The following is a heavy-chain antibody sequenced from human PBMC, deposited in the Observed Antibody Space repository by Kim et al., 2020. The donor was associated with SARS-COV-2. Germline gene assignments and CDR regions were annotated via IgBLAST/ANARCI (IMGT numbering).Heavy chain of an antibody. CDR2: IYYSGST. J-gene: IGHJ6*02. V-gene: IGHV4-59*13. CDR1: GGSISSYY. CDR3: ARDTFAHYYYYGMDV. Sequence: SETLSLTCTVSGGSISSYYWSWIRQPPGKGLEWIGYIYYSGSTNYNPSLKSRVTISVDTSKNQFSLKLSSVTAADTAVYYCARDTFAHYYYYGMDVWGQGTTVTVSS.